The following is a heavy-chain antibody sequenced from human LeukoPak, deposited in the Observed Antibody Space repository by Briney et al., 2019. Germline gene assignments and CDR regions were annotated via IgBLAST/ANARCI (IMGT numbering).Heavy chain of an antibody. Sequence: SETLSLTCSVSGGSISAYFWSWIRQPPGRGLEWIAYIYYNVNTSYNPSLKSRVTISVDTSKNQFSLKLSSVTAADTVMYYCARMTGNYLTGYYFDYWGQGTPVTVSS. D-gene: IGHD1-7*01. CDR3: ARMTGNYLTGYYFDY. V-gene: IGHV4-59*01. J-gene: IGHJ4*02. CDR1: GGSISAYF. CDR2: IYYNVNT.